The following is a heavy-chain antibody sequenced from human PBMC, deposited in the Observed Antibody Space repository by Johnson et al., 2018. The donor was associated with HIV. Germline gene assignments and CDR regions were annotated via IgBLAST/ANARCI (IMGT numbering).Heavy chain of an antibody. CDR2: ISWNSGSI. CDR1: GFTFSSYA. V-gene: IGHV3-9*01. Sequence: EVQLVESGGGLVQPGRSLRLSCAASGFTFSSYAMHWVRQAPGKGLEWVSGISWNSGSIGYADSVKGRFTISRDNAKNSLYLQMNSLRAEDTALYYCAKGVYSSSSHDAFDIWGQGTMVTVSS. J-gene: IGHJ3*02. CDR3: AKGVYSSSSHDAFDI. D-gene: IGHD6-6*01.